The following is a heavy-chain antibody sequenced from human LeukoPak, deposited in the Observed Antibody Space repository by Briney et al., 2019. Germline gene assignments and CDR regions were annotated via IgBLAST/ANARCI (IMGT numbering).Heavy chain of an antibody. V-gene: IGHV4-30-2*01. CDR1: GGSISSGGYS. CDR3: AREGPPSRPGIAAAGPYFDY. J-gene: IGHJ4*02. D-gene: IGHD6-13*01. CDR2: IYHSGST. Sequence: SETLSLTCAVSGGSISSGGYSWSWLRQPPGKGLEWIGYIYHSGSTYYNPSLKSRVTISVDRSKNQFSLKLSSVTAADTAVYYCAREGPPSRPGIAAAGPYFDYWGQGTLVTVSS.